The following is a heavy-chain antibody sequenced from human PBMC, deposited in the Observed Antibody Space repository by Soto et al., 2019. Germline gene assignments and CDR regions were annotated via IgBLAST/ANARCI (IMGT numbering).Heavy chain of an antibody. CDR1: GFTFSSYA. CDR3: AKDPTPDEYYYYYYMDV. Sequence: GGSLRLSCAASGFTFSSYAMSWVRQAPGKGLEWVSAISGSGGSTYYADSVKGRFTISRDNSKNTLYLQMNSLRAEDTAVYYCAKDPTPDEYYYYYYMDVWGKGTTVTVSS. CDR2: ISGSGGST. J-gene: IGHJ6*03. V-gene: IGHV3-23*01.